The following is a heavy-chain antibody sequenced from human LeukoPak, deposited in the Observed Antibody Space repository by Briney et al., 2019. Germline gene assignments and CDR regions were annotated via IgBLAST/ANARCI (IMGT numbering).Heavy chain of an antibody. J-gene: IGHJ4*02. CDR3: ARADWNTAMIDY. CDR1: GFTFSSYS. Sequence: GGSLRLSCAASGFTFSSYSMNWVRQAPGKGLEWVSSISSSSSYIYYADSVKGRFTISRDNAKNSLYLQMNSLRAEDTAVYYCARADWNTAMIDYWGQGTLVTVSS. CDR2: ISSSSSYI. D-gene: IGHD5-18*01. V-gene: IGHV3-21*01.